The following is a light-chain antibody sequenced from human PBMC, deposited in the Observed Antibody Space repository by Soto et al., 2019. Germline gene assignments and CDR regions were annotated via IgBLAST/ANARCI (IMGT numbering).Light chain of an antibody. J-gene: IGKJ1*01. Sequence: DVVLTQSPLSLPVTPGEPASISCRSSQSLLHTNGYNYLDWYLQKPGQSPQLLIYLGSNRASGVPDRFSGSGSGTDFTLKISRMEAEDVGVYYCMQPLQAPWTFGQGTKVDIK. V-gene: IGKV2-28*01. CDR2: LGS. CDR1: QSLLHTNGYNY. CDR3: MQPLQAPWT.